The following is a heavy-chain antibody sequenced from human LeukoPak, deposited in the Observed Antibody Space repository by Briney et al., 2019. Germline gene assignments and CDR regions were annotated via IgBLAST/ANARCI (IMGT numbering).Heavy chain of an antibody. D-gene: IGHD6-19*01. CDR1: GFTFSSYS. J-gene: IGHJ4*02. Sequence: GGSLSLACAASGFTFSSYSMNWVRQAPGKGLEWVSFISSSSSYIYYADSMKGRFTISRDNAKNSLYLQMNSLRAEDTAVYYCASQTPRRLPIAVADYFDYWGQGTLVTVSS. CDR3: ASQTPRRLPIAVADYFDY. V-gene: IGHV3-21*01. CDR2: ISSSSSYI.